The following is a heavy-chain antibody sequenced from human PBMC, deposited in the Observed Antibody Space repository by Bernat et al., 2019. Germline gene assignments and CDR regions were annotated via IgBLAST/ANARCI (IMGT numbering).Heavy chain of an antibody. CDR3: ARDFDDSSAT. J-gene: IGHJ4*02. CDR2: IYSGGST. V-gene: IGHV3-66*01. CDR1: GFTVSRID. D-gene: IGHD3-22*01. Sequence: EVQLVESGGGLVQPGGSLRLSCAASGFTVSRIDMSWVRQAPGKGLEWVSVIYSGGSTYYADSVKGRFTISRDNSKNTLYLKMNSMSSEDTAVYYCARDFDDSSATWGQGTLVTVSS.